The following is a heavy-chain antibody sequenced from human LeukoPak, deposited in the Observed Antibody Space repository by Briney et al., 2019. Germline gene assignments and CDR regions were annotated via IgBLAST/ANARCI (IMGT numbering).Heavy chain of an antibody. D-gene: IGHD1-26*01. CDR3: ARGGADSFDY. CDR2: IYYSGST. J-gene: IGHJ4*02. CDR1: GGSISSGDYY. Sequence: SETLSLTCTVSGGSISSGDYYWSWIRQPPGKGLEWIGYIYYSGSTFYNPSLKSRVTISVDTSKNQFSLKLSSVTAADTAVYYCARGGADSFDYWGQGTLVTVSS. V-gene: IGHV4-30-4*01.